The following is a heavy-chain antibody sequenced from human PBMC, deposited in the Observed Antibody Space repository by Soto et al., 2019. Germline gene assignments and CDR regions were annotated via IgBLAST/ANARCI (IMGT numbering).Heavy chain of an antibody. CDR1: GLSITDSEMG. J-gene: IGHJ5*02. CDR3: ARRHLAVAVSPWFDP. D-gene: IGHD6-19*01. V-gene: IGHV2-26*01. CDR2: IDSSGEK. Sequence: QVTLKESGPVLVKPTETLTLRCTVAGLSITDSEMGVSWIRRPPGQPLEWLAHIDSSGEKSYWTFLKSRLGISKDTSKSQIVLTMTNMDPADTATYYCARRHLAVAVSPWFDPWGQGIPVTVSS.